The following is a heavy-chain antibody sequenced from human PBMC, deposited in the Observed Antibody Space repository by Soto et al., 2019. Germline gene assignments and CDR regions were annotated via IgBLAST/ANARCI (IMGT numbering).Heavy chain of an antibody. V-gene: IGHV1-46*03. D-gene: IGHD3-3*01. Sequence: ASVKVSCKAPGYIFSNYYMHWVRQAPGQGLEWMGIINPSGGSTSYAQKFRGRVTMTRDTSTSTVYMELSSLRSEDTAVYYCARSGVVIIPAALLHYYYYMDVWGKGTTVTVSS. CDR2: INPSGGST. CDR1: GYIFSNYY. CDR3: ARSGVVIIPAALLHYYYYMDV. J-gene: IGHJ6*03.